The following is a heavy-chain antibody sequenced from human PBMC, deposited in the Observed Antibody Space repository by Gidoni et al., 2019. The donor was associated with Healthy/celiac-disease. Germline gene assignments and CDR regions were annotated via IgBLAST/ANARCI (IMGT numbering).Heavy chain of an antibody. V-gene: IGHV3-74*01. CDR2: INSDGSST. CDR1: GFTFSSYW. J-gene: IGHJ6*02. Sequence: EVQLVESGGGLVQPGGSLRLSCAASGFTFSSYWMHWVRQAPGQGLVWVSRINSDGSSTSYADSVKGRFTISRDNAKNTLYLQMNSLRAEDTAVYYCARGGYCSSTSCYTDYYYGMDVWGQGTTVTVSS. CDR3: ARGGYCSSTSCYTDYYYGMDV. D-gene: IGHD2-2*02.